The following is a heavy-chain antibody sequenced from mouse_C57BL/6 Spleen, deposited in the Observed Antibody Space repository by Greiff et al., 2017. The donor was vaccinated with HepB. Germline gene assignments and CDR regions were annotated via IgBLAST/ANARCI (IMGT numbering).Heavy chain of an antibody. Sequence: VQLVESGGGLVKPGGSLKLSCAASGFTFSDYGMHWVRQAPEKGLEWVAYISSGSSTIYYADTVKGRFTISRDNAKNTLFLQMTSLRSEDTAMYDSARYYDYDEAWFAYWGQGTLVTVSA. V-gene: IGHV5-17*01. D-gene: IGHD2-4*01. CDR1: GFTFSDYG. J-gene: IGHJ3*01. CDR3: ARYYDYDEAWFAY. CDR2: ISSGSSTI.